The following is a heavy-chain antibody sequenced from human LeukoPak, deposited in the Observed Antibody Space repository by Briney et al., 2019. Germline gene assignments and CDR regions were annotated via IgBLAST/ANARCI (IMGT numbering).Heavy chain of an antibody. Sequence: PSETLSLTCTVFGGSIVSSTNYWAWVRQPPGKELEWIGSIFYSGNTHYNPSLKSRVTMSVDTSKNEFSLKLTSVTAADTAVYYCTRHWSEFYNYGMGVWGHGTTVTVSS. CDR3: TRHWSEFYNYGMGV. V-gene: IGHV4-39*01. J-gene: IGHJ6*02. D-gene: IGHD3-3*01. CDR2: IFYSGNT. CDR1: GGSIVSSTNY.